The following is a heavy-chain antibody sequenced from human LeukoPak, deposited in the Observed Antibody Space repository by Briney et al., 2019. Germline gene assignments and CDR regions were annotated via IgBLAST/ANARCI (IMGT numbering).Heavy chain of an antibody. J-gene: IGHJ3*02. V-gene: IGHV3-23*01. CDR1: GFTFRSSA. Sequence: PGGSLRLSCAASGFTFRSSAMSWVRQAPGKGLEWVSTVSGSGGSTYYADSVKGRFTISRDNSKTTLYLQMNSLGPEDTAVYYCAKARLVVSSPSDAFDIWGQGTMVTASS. CDR2: VSGSGGST. CDR3: AKARLVVSSPSDAFDI. D-gene: IGHD3-22*01.